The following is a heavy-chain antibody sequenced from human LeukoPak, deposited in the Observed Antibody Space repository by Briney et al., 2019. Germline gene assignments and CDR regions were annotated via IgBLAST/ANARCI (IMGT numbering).Heavy chain of an antibody. V-gene: IGHV3-66*01. Sequence: GGSLRLSCAASGFTVSSNYMSWVRQAPGRGLECVSVIYSGGSTYYADSVKGRFTISRDNSKNTLYLQMNSLRAEDTAVYYCAREMAAGHYHDAFDIWGQGTMVTVSS. CDR2: IYSGGST. CDR1: GFTVSSNY. J-gene: IGHJ3*02. CDR3: AREMAAGHYHDAFDI. D-gene: IGHD6-13*01.